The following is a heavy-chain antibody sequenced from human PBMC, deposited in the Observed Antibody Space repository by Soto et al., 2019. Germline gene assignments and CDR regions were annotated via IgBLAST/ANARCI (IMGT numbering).Heavy chain of an antibody. CDR2: IRSKPYGGTT. CDR3: SRGYGRGGYHENRLFDY. J-gene: IGHJ4*02. V-gene: IGHV3-49*03. CDR1: GFNFADYA. Sequence: GGSLRPSCTASGFNFADYAVSWFRQAPGKGLEWVGYIRSKPYGGTTDFAASVKGRFAISRDDSNSIAYLLLNSLKTDAAGVYYGSRGYGRGGYHENRLFDYWGQGTLVTVSS. D-gene: IGHD5-18*01.